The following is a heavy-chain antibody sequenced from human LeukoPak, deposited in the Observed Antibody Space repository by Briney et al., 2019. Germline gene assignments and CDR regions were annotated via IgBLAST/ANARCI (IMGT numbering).Heavy chain of an antibody. CDR1: GGSISSSSYY. CDR3: ARRDSYSSGYYYFDY. J-gene: IGHJ4*02. V-gene: IGHV4-39*01. D-gene: IGHD3-22*01. Sequence: KPSETLSLTCTVSGGSISSSSYYWGWIRQPPGKGLDWIGIINYRGNTYYNPSLKSRVTISVDTSKNQLSLKLSSVTAADTAVYYCARRDSYSSGYYYFDYWGQGTLVTVSS. CDR2: INYRGNT.